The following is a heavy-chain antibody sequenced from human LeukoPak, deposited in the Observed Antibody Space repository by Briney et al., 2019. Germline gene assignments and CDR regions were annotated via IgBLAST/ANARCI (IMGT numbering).Heavy chain of an antibody. J-gene: IGHJ1*01. V-gene: IGHV3-66*01. CDR1: GFTVSSNY. D-gene: IGHD6-13*01. Sequence: PGGSLRLSCAASGFTVSSNYMSWVRQAPGKGLEWVSVIYSGGSTYYADSVKGRFTISRDNSKNTLYLQMNSLRAEDTAVYYCAKDWSHGYSSSWYKKTESYFQHWGQGTLVTVSS. CDR2: IYSGGST. CDR3: AKDWSHGYSSSWYKKTESYFQH.